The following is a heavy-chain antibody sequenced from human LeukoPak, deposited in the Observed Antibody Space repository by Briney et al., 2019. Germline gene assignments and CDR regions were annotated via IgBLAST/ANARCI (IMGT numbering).Heavy chain of an antibody. D-gene: IGHD6-13*01. V-gene: IGHV4-39*01. CDR1: GGSISSSSYY. CDR3: HSSSWYQDAFDI. CDR2: IYYSGST. J-gene: IGHJ3*02. Sequence: SETLSLACTVSGGSISSSSYYWGWIRQPPGKGLEWIGSIYYSGSTYYNPSLKSRVTISVDTSKNQFSLKLSSVTAADTAVYYCHSSSWYQDAFDIWGQGTMVTVYS.